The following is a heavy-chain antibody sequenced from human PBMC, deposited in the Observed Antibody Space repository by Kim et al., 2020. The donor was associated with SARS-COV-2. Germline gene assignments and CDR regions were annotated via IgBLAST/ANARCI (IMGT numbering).Heavy chain of an antibody. CDR2: INSDGSST. Sequence: GGSLRLSCAASGFTFSSYWMHWVRQAPGKGLVWVSRINSDGSSTSYADSVKGRFTISRDNAKNTLYLQMNSLRDEDTAVYYCARRDVDYGGSHFDYWGQGTLVTVSS. CDR3: ARRDVDYGGSHFDY. V-gene: IGHV3-74*01. J-gene: IGHJ4*02. D-gene: IGHD4-17*01. CDR1: GFTFSSYW.